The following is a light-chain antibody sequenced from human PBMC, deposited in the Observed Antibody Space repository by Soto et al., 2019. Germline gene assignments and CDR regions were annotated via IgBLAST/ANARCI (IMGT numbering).Light chain of an antibody. Sequence: QSVLTQPPSVSAAPGQKVTISCSGSSSNIGDNYVSWYQHLPGTAPKLLIYETNKRPSGIPDRFSGSKSGTSATLGITGLQTGDEADYYCGTWDLSRGADVFGTGTKVTVL. CDR3: GTWDLSRGADV. CDR2: ETN. J-gene: IGLJ1*01. V-gene: IGLV1-51*02. CDR1: SSNIGDNY.